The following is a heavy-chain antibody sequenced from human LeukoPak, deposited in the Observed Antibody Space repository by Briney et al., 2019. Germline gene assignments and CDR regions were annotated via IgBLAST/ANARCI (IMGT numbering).Heavy chain of an antibody. J-gene: IGHJ4*02. CDR3: ARDRGHYGSGSGDY. Sequence: GGSLRLSCAASGFTFSSYSMNWVRQAPGKGLEWVSYISSSSSTIYYADSVKGRFTISRDNAKNSLYLQMNSLRAEDTAVYYCARDRGHYGSGSGDYWGQGTLVTVSS. CDR2: ISSSSSTI. D-gene: IGHD3-10*01. V-gene: IGHV3-48*01. CDR1: GFTFSSYS.